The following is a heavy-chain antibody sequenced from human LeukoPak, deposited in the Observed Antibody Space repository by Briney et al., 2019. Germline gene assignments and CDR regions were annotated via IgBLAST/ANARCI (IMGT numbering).Heavy chain of an antibody. V-gene: IGHV3-9*01. CDR1: GFTFDDYA. D-gene: IGHD3-10*01. Sequence: GRSLRLSCAASGFTFDDYAMHWVRQAPGKGLEWVSGISWNSGSIGYADSVKGRFTISRDNAKNSLYLQMNSLRAEDTAVYYCARDLGLLWFGELRPHFFDYWGQGTLVTVSS. CDR2: ISWNSGSI. J-gene: IGHJ4*02. CDR3: ARDLGLLWFGELRPHFFDY.